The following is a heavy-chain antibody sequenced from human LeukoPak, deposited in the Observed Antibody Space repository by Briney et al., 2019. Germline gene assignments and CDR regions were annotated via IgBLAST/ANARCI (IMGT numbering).Heavy chain of an antibody. J-gene: IGHJ4*02. CDR3: ASRTIDLYSRSWYFDY. CDR2: ISGSGGST. V-gene: IGHV3-23*01. CDR1: GFTFSSYA. Sequence: GGSLRLSCAASGFTFSSYAMSWVRQAPGKGLEWVSAISGSGGSTYYADSVKGRFTISRDNSKNTLYLQMNSLRAEDTAVYYCASRTIDLYSRSWYFDYWGQGTLVTVSS. D-gene: IGHD6-13*01.